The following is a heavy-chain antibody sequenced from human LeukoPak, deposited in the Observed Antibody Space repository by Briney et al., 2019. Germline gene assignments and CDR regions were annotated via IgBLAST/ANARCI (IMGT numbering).Heavy chain of an antibody. Sequence: GGSLRLSCAASGFTFSSYGMHWVRQAPGKGLEWVAVISYDGSNKYYADSVKGRFTISRDNSKNTLYLQMNSLRAEDTAVYYSAKEVAVEYYFDYGGQGTLVTVSS. D-gene: IGHD2-15*01. CDR2: ISYDGSNK. J-gene: IGHJ4*02. CDR1: GFTFSSYG. CDR3: AKEVAVEYYFDY. V-gene: IGHV3-30*18.